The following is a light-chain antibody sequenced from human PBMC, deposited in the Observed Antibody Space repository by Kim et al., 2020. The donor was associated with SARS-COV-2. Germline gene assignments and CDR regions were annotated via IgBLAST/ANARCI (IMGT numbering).Light chain of an antibody. J-gene: IGLJ2*01. CDR1: SSNVGSYNL. CDR3: CSYAGSSTFV. Sequence: GQSITLSCTGTSSNVGSYNLVSWYQQHPGKAPKLMIYEVTKRPSGVSNRFSGSRSGNTASLTISGLQAEDEADYYCCSYAGSSTFVFGGGTQLTVL. V-gene: IGLV2-23*02. CDR2: EVT.